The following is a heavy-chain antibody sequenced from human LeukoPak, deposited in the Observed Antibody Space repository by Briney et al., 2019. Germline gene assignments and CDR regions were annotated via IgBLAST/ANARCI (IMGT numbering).Heavy chain of an antibody. CDR3: AREQDYGDYRTADY. J-gene: IGHJ4*02. Sequence: GRSLRLSCAASGFILNNYDMHRDRQAPGKGLEWVAVIRHDGDNRNYGDSVRGRFTISRDNCRNTVDLQLNSLRVDDTAVYYCAREQDYGDYRTADYWGQGTLVTVSS. V-gene: IGHV3-33*01. CDR1: GFILNNYD. CDR2: IRHDGDNR. D-gene: IGHD4-17*01.